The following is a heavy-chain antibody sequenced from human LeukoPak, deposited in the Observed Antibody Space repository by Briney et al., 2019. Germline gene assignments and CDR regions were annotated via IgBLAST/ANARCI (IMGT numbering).Heavy chain of an antibody. CDR3: TRNGVLVVAATPFDY. CDR2: IKSKTDGGTT. Sequence: GGSLRLSCAASGFTFSIYWMSWVRQAPGKGLEWVGRIKSKTDGGTTDYAAPVKGRFTISRDDSKNTLYLQMNSLKTEDTAVYYCTRNGVLVVAATPFDYWGQGTLVTVSS. D-gene: IGHD2-15*01. V-gene: IGHV3-15*01. CDR1: GFTFSIYW. J-gene: IGHJ4*02.